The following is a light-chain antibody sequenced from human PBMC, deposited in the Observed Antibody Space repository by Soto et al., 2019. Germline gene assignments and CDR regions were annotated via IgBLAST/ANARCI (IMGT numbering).Light chain of an antibody. CDR1: QSISNW. V-gene: IGKV1-5*03. CDR3: QQYKSYWT. J-gene: IGKJ1*01. CDR2: EAS. Sequence: DIQMTQSPATLSVSVGDRVTLNCRASQSISNWLAWYQLKPGKPPKLLIHEASNLQSGVPSTFSGSGSGTDFTLTITSLQPDDFATYYCQQYKSYWTFGQGTKVELK.